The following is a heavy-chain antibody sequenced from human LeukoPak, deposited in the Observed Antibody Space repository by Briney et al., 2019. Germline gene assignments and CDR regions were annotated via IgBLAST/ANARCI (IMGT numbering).Heavy chain of an antibody. CDR1: GGSFSGYY. J-gene: IGHJ4*02. V-gene: IGHV3-7*01. D-gene: IGHD6-13*01. Sequence: ETLSLTCAVYGGSFSGYYWSWVRQAPGKGLEWVANIKQDGSEKNYVASVKGRFTISRDNAKNSLYLQMNSLRAEDTALYYCARGRWAPFDCWGQGTLVTVSS. CDR2: IKQDGSEK. CDR3: ARGRWAPFDC.